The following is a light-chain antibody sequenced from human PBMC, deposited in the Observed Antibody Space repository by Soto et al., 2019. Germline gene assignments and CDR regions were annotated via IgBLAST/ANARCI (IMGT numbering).Light chain of an antibody. CDR1: QSVTSNY. CDR2: GAS. Sequence: EIVLTQSPGTLSLSPGERATLSCGASQSVTSNYLAWYQQKPGQAPRLLIFGASIRVTGIPDRFIGSGSGTDFTITISRLEPEDFAVYYCQHYVTALTTFGQGTKVAVK. CDR3: QHYVTALTT. J-gene: IGKJ1*01. V-gene: IGKV3-20*01.